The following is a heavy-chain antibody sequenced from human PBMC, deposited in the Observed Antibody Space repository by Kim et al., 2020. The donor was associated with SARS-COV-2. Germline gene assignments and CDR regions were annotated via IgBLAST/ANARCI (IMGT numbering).Heavy chain of an antibody. Sequence: GGSLRLSCSASGFTFSSYAMHWVRQAPGKGLEYVSAISSNGGSTYYADSVKGRFTISRDNSKNTLYLQMSSLRAEDTAVYYCVTEQYPGVRGVISIDYWGQGTLVTVSS. V-gene: IGHV3-64D*06. CDR3: VTEQYPGVRGVISIDY. J-gene: IGHJ4*02. CDR2: ISSNGGST. CDR1: GFTFSSYA. D-gene: IGHD3-10*01.